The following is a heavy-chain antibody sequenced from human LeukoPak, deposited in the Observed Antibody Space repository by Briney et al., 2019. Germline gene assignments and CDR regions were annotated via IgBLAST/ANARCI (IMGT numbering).Heavy chain of an antibody. V-gene: IGHV1-18*01. J-gene: IGHJ3*02. D-gene: IGHD2-2*01. CDR3: ARIRRDMFRKHQLLEEYAFDI. CDR2: ISAYNGNT. CDR1: GYTFTSYG. Sequence: GASVKVSCKASGYTFTSYGISWVRQAPGQGLEWMGWISAYNGNTNYAQKLQGRVTMTTDTSTSTAYMELRSLRSDDTAVYYCARIRRDMFRKHQLLEEYAFDIWGQGTMVTVSS.